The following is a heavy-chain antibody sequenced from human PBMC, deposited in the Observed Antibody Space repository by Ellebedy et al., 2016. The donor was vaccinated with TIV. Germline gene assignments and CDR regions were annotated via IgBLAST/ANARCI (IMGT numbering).Heavy chain of an antibody. Sequence: MPSETLSLTCTVSGGSSSSYYWSWIRQTPGKGLEWIGYSYYSGSTNYNPSLKIRVTISVDTSMNQFSLKLSSVTAADTAVYYCATYSMGRLDYWGQGTLVTVSS. V-gene: IGHV4-59*08. J-gene: IGHJ4*02. CDR2: SYYSGST. CDR1: GGSSSSYY. D-gene: IGHD4-11*01. CDR3: ATYSMGRLDY.